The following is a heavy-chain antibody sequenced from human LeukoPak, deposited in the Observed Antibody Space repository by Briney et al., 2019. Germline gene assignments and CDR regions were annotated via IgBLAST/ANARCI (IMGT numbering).Heavy chain of an antibody. Sequence: GGSLRLSCAASGFTFSTYAMNWVRQAPGKGLEWVSSITSGSGYIYYADSVKGRFTVSRDNAKNSLYLQMNSLRAEDTAVYYCARDSATVVIRSNWFDPWGQGTLVTVSS. V-gene: IGHV3-21*01. CDR1: GFTFSTYA. D-gene: IGHD4-23*01. CDR3: ARDSATVVIRSNWFDP. J-gene: IGHJ5*02. CDR2: ITSGSGYI.